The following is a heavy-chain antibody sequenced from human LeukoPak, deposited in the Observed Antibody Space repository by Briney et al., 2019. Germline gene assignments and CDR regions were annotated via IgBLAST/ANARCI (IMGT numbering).Heavy chain of an antibody. CDR1: GGSFSGYY. CDR2: INHSGST. CDR3: ARDYGSGSYYIPPHWFDP. J-gene: IGHJ5*02. V-gene: IGHV4-34*01. D-gene: IGHD3-10*01. Sequence: PSETLSLTCAVYGGSFSGYYWSWIRQPPGKGLEWIGEINHSGSTNYNPSLKSRVTISVDTSKNQFSLKLSSVTAADTAVYYCARDYGSGSYYIPPHWFDPWGQGTLVTVSS.